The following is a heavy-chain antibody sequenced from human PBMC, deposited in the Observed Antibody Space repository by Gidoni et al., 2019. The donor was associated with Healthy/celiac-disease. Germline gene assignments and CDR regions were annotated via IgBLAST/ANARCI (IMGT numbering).Heavy chain of an antibody. Sequence: EVQLLESGGGLVQPGGSLSLYCAASGFTFSTYAMIWVRQAPGKGLEWVSTLGPGGNTYYADSVKGRFTISRDNSKNTLYLQMNSLRVEDTALYYCARSSLGDYWGQGALVTVSS. V-gene: IGHV3-23*01. CDR2: LGPGGNT. J-gene: IGHJ4*02. D-gene: IGHD3-10*01. CDR1: GFTFSTYA. CDR3: ARSSLGDY.